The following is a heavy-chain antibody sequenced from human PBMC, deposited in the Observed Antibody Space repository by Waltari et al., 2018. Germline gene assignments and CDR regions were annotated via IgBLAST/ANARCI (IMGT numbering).Heavy chain of an antibody. D-gene: IGHD2-2*01. V-gene: IGHV1-69*09. CDR1: GGTFSSYA. CDR2: IIPILGIA. CDR3: ARSPSLPQNQLLYSYYYGMDV. J-gene: IGHJ6*02. Sequence: QVQLVQSGAEVKKPGSSVKVSCKASGGTFSSYAISWVRQAPGQGLEWMGRIIPILGIANYAQKFQGRVTITADKSTSTAYMELSSLRSEDTAVYYCARSPSLPQNQLLYSYYYGMDVWGQGTTVTVSS.